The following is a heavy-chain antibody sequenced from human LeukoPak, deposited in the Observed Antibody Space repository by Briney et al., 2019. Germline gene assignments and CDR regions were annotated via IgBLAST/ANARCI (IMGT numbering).Heavy chain of an antibody. CDR2: ISYDGSNK. V-gene: IGHV3-30*04. Sequence: PGGSLRLSCAASGFTFSSYAMHWVRQAPGKGLEWVAVISYDGSNKYYADSVKGRFTISRDNSKNTLYLQMNSLRAEDTAVYYCARASPEWWLFSVQHYYYMDVWGKGTTVTVSS. D-gene: IGHD3-22*01. J-gene: IGHJ6*03. CDR3: ARASPEWWLFSVQHYYYMDV. CDR1: GFTFSSYA.